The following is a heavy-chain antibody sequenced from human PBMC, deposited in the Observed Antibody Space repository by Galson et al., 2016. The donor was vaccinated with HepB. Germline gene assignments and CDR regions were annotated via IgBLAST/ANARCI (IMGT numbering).Heavy chain of an antibody. CDR2: ISTYSGNT. V-gene: IGHV1-18*01. CDR3: VRDADWNLDY. D-gene: IGHD1-1*01. Sequence: SVKVSCKASGYTFTSYGTSWVRQAPGQGLEWMVWISTYSGNTNYGKRLQGRVTMTTDTSTSTAYMGLRSLRSDDTAVYYCVRDADWNLDYWGQGTLVTVSS. J-gene: IGHJ4*02. CDR1: GYTFTSYG.